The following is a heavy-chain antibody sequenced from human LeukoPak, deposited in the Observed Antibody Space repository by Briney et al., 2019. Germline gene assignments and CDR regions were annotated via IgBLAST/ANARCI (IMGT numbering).Heavy chain of an antibody. Sequence: GESLKISCKGSGYSFTSYWIGWVRQMPGKGLEWMGIIYPGDSDTRYSPSFQGQVTISADKSISTAFLQWSSLKASDTAMYYCARTFPYCSGGSCYGDAFDTWGQGKMVTVSS. J-gene: IGHJ3*02. CDR2: IYPGDSDT. D-gene: IGHD2-15*01. CDR3: ARTFPYCSGGSCYGDAFDT. CDR1: GYSFTSYW. V-gene: IGHV5-51*01.